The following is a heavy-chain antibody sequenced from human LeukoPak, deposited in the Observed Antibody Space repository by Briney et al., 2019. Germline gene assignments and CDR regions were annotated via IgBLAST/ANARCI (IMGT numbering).Heavy chain of an antibody. CDR2: IIPIFGTA. J-gene: IGHJ3*02. D-gene: IGHD4-23*01. V-gene: IGHV1-69*05. CDR1: GYTFTSYG. CDR3: AIRKTMVVTPFLDAFDI. Sequence: GASVKVSCKASGYTFTSYGISWVRQAPGQGLEWMGGIIPIFGTANYAQKFQGRVTITTDESTSTAYMELSSLRSEDTAVYYCAIRKTMVVTPFLDAFDIWGQGTMVTVSS.